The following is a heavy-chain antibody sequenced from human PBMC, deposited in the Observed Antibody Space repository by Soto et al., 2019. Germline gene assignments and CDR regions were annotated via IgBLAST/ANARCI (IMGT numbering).Heavy chain of an antibody. V-gene: IGHV3-66*01. CDR2: IYSGGRT. D-gene: IGHD3-3*01. J-gene: IGHJ6*02. CDR3: ARDSRRYFWTDAMDV. Sequence: EVQLVESGGGLVQPGGSLRLSCAASGFTVSSNYMSWVRQAPGKGLEWVSVIYSGGRTYYADSVKGRFTIYRDNSKNTLYIQMNSLRAEDTAVYYCARDSRRYFWTDAMDVWGQGTTVTVSS. CDR1: GFTVSSNY.